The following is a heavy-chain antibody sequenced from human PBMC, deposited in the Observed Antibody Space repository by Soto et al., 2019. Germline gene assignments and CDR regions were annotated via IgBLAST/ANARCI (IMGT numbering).Heavy chain of an antibody. CDR2: IIPIFGTA. J-gene: IGHJ6*02. D-gene: IGHD2-2*01. Sequence: GASVKVSCKASGGTFSSYAISWVRQAPGQGLEWMGGIIPIFGTANYAQKFQGRVTITADESTSTAYMELSSLRSEDTAVYYCARGYIDRAGYCSSTSCYGYYYYGMGVWGQGTTVTVSS. CDR3: ARGYIDRAGYCSSTSCYGYYYYGMGV. CDR1: GGTFSSYA. V-gene: IGHV1-69*13.